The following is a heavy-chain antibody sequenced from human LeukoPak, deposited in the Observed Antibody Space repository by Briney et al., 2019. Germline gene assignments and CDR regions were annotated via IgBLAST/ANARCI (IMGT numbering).Heavy chain of an antibody. CDR1: GYTFTDYY. V-gene: IGHV1-2*02. CDR3: ARANFLYCSSSTCLFDY. Sequence: ASVKVSCKASGYTFTDYYMHWVRQAPGQGFEGMGWINPNDGDTNYAQKFQGRVTMTRDTSISTAHMGVSRLRSDDTAVYYCARANFLYCSSSTCLFDYWGQGTLVTVSS. J-gene: IGHJ4*02. CDR2: INPNDGDT. D-gene: IGHD2-2*01.